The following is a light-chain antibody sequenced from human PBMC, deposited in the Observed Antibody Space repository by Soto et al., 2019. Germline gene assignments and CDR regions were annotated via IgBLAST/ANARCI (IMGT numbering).Light chain of an antibody. Sequence: EIVLTQSPGTLSLSPGERATLSCRASQSVSSSYFAWYQQKPGQAPRLLISGTSNRATGIPDRFSGSGSGTDFTLTISRLEPEDFAVYYCQQYGSSPLTFGGGTKVEIK. CDR2: GTS. CDR3: QQYGSSPLT. CDR1: QSVSSSY. J-gene: IGKJ4*01. V-gene: IGKV3-20*01.